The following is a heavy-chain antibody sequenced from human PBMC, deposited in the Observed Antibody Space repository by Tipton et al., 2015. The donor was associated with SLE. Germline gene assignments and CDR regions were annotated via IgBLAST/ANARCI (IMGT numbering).Heavy chain of an antibody. Sequence: TLSLTCTVSGGSVTSGGSYWSWIRQHPGKGLEWIGYIHYSGSTFYNPSLQSRFTISVDTSKNRFSLNLKSVTAADTAVYYCARDGGGVFGGIFPFDFWGQGTLVIVSS. CDR1: GGSVTSGGSY. J-gene: IGHJ4*02. D-gene: IGHD3-16*01. CDR2: IHYSGST. CDR3: ARDGGGVFGGIFPFDF. V-gene: IGHV4-31*03.